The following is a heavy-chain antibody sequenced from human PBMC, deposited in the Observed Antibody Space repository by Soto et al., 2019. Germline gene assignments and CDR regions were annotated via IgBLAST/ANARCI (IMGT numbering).Heavy chain of an antibody. V-gene: IGHV4-39*01. J-gene: IGHJ4*02. CDR3: ASRLLDFDY. CDR1: GGSISSSSYY. Sequence: PSETLSLTCTVSGGSISSSSYYWGWIRQPPGKGLEWIGSIYYSGSTYYNPSLKSRVTISVDTSKNQFSLKLSSVTAADTAVYYCASRLLDFDYWGQGTLVTVSS. D-gene: IGHD3-10*01. CDR2: IYYSGST.